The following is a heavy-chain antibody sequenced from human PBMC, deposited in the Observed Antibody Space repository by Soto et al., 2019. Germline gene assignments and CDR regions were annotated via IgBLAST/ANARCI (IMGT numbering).Heavy chain of an antibody. CDR2: MNPNSGNT. CDR1: GYTFTSYD. D-gene: IGHD3-3*01. V-gene: IGHV1-8*01. CDR3: ARGGFLEWLSLYYYYGMDV. J-gene: IGHJ6*02. Sequence: ASVKVSCKASGYTFTSYDINWVRQATGQGLEWMGWMNPNSGNTGYAHKFQGRVTMTRNTSISTAYMELSSLRSEDTAVYYCARGGFLEWLSLYYYYGMDVWGQGTTVTVSS.